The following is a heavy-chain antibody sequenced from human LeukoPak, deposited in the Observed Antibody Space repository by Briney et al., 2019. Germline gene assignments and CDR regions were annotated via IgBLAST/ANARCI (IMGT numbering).Heavy chain of an antibody. V-gene: IGHV3-48*01. J-gene: IGHJ4*02. CDR1: GFTFSSYS. D-gene: IGHD3-10*01. Sequence: GGSLTLSCAASGFTFSSYSMNWVRQAPGKGLEWVSYISSSSSTIYYADSVKGRFTISRDNAKNSLYRQMNSLRAEDTAVYYCARDIVLLDYWGEGTLVTVSS. CDR2: ISSSSSTI. CDR3: ARDIVLLDY.